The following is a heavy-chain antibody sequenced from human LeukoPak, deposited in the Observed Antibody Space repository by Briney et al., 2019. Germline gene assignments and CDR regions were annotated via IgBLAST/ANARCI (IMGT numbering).Heavy chain of an antibody. J-gene: IGHJ4*02. Sequence: GGSLRLSCSASGFTFSSYAMHWVRQAPGKGLEYVSAISSNGGSTYYADSVKGRFTISRDNSKNTLYLQMNSLRAEDTAVYYCARGGYSSSWYHFDYWGQGTLVTVSS. V-gene: IGHV3-64*04. D-gene: IGHD6-13*01. CDR3: ARGGYSSSWYHFDY. CDR1: GFTFSSYA. CDR2: ISSNGGST.